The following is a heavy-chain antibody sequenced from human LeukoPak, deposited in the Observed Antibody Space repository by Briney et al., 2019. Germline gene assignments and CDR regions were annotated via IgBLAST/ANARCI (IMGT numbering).Heavy chain of an antibody. Sequence: GGSLRLPCAASGFTFSSYAMSWVRQAPGKGLEWVSAISGSGGSTYYADSVKGRFTISRDNSKNTLYLQMNSLRAEDTAVYYCAKKPRPTYSSGWYVGYYFDYWGQGTLVTVSS. D-gene: IGHD6-19*01. J-gene: IGHJ4*02. CDR3: AKKPRPTYSSGWYVGYYFDY. CDR2: ISGSGGST. CDR1: GFTFSSYA. V-gene: IGHV3-23*01.